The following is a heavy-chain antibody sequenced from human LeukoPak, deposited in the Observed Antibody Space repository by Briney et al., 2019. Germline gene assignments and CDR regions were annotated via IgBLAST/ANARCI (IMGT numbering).Heavy chain of an antibody. CDR3: ARARGYSGYHPIDY. V-gene: IGHV1-46*01. Sequence: INPNDGSTSYAQNFQGRVTMTRDTSTSTVYMELSSLRSEDTAVYYCARARGYSGYHPIDYWGQGTLVTVSS. J-gene: IGHJ4*02. CDR2: INPNDGST. D-gene: IGHD5-12*01.